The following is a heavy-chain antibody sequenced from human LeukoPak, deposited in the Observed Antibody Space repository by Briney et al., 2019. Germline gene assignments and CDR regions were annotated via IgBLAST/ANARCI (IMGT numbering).Heavy chain of an antibody. J-gene: IGHJ5*02. V-gene: IGHV1-46*01. Sequence: ASVKVSCKASGYTFTNYYMNWVRQAPGQGLEWMGIINLIDGDTSYALNFQGRFTMTRDTSTSTLFMELSSLRSDDTAMYYCARNPIYSGVYSFDPWGQGTLVTVSS. CDR3: ARNPIYSGVYSFDP. CDR1: GYTFTNYY. D-gene: IGHD4-17*01. CDR2: INLIDGDT.